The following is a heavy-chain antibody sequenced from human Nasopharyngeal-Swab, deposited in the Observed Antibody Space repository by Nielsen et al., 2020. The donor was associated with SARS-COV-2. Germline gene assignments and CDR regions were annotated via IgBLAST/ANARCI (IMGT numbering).Heavy chain of an antibody. CDR3: ARGGYRSGPAYFDF. CDR1: GYTFSNNG. J-gene: IGHJ4*02. CDR2: ISTDNGNR. V-gene: IGHV1-18*01. Sequence: ASVKVSCKASGYTFSNNGISRVRQGPGQGLEWLGWISTDNGNRNYAQKVLGRVTMTTDTSTSTVYMELRSLRSDDTAVYYCARGGYRSGPAYFDFWGQGALVIVSS. D-gene: IGHD6-19*01.